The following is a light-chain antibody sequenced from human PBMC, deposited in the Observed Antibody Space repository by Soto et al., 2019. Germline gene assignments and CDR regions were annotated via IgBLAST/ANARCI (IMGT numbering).Light chain of an antibody. CDR1: STDFVSYNR. J-gene: IGLJ1*01. CDR3: SLYTSENTYV. CDR2: EAS. V-gene: IGLV2-18*01. Sequence: QSALTQPPSVSGSPGQSVTISCTGTSTDFVSYNRVSWYQQPPGTAPKLIIYEASNRPSVVPNRFSGSKSVNTASLTISGRQAADEADYYCSLYTSENTYVFGTGSKVTVL.